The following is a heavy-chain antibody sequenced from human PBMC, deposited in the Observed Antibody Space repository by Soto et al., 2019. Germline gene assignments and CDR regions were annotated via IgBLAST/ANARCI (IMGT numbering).Heavy chain of an antibody. CDR2: IHYSGST. CDR1: GDSIGTTHSY. CDR3: ARHEGNGNVWPLDY. D-gene: IGHD2-8*01. V-gene: IGHV4-39*01. J-gene: IGHJ4*02. Sequence: SETLSLTCTVSGDSIGTTHSYWAWIRQSPGNGLEWIGNIHYSGSTYYMPSLRSRVTLSVDTSKNQFSLRLTSVTAEDTAVYYCARHEGNGNVWPLDYWGQGILVTVSS.